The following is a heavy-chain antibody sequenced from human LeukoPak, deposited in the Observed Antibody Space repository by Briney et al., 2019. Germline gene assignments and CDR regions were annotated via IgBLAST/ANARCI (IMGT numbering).Heavy chain of an antibody. V-gene: IGHV3-7*03. Sequence: GGSLRLSCAASGFTFSDYWMSWVRQAPGKGLEWVAKIKQDGSEKYYVDSVKGRFTISRDNAKDSLYLQMNSLRAEDTAVYYCARDRWYQPTHSYDYYYYGMDVWGKGTTVTVSS. CDR3: ARDRWYQPTHSYDYYYYGMDV. CDR2: IKQDGSEK. J-gene: IGHJ6*04. CDR1: GFTFSDYW. D-gene: IGHD2-2*01.